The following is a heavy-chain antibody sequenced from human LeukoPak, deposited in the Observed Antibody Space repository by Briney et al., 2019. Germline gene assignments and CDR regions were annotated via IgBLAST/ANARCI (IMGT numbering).Heavy chain of an antibody. CDR1: GYTFTGYY. CDR3: ARGSSSGWYYQAY. Sequence: ASVKVSCKASGYTFTGYYMHWVRQAPGQGLEWMGWINPNSGGTNYAQKFQGRVTMTRDTSIGTAYMELSRLRSADTAVYYCARGSSSGWYYQAYWGQGTLVTVSS. D-gene: IGHD6-19*01. V-gene: IGHV1-2*02. CDR2: INPNSGGT. J-gene: IGHJ4*02.